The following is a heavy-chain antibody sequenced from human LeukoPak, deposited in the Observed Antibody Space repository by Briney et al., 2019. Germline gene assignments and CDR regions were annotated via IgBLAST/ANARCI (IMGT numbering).Heavy chain of an antibody. J-gene: IGHJ3*02. CDR3: ARDGPVPATADAFDI. V-gene: IGHV5-51*01. CDR1: GYDFSTYW. CDR2: IYPGDSDT. Sequence: GEPLKISCKGSGYDFSTYWIGWVRQMPGQGLEWMGIIYPGDSDTRNSPSLQGQVTISADKSISTVYLQWSSLKASDTAMYYCARDGPVPATADAFDIWGQGTMVTASS. D-gene: IGHD2-2*01.